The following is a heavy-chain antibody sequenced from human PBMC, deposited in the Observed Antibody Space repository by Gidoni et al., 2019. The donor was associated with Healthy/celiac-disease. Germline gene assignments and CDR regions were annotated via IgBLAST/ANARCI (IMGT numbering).Heavy chain of an antibody. D-gene: IGHD6-13*01. CDR2: ISGSGGST. J-gene: IGHJ4*02. CDR3: AKVVRGAAANDY. V-gene: IGHV3-23*01. Sequence: EVQLLESGGGLVQPGGSLRLSCAASGFTFSSYAMSWVRQAPGKGLEWVSAISGSGGSTYYADSVKGRFTISRDNSKTTLYLHMNSLSAEDTAVYYCAKVVRGAAANDYWGQGTLVTVSS. CDR1: GFTFSSYA.